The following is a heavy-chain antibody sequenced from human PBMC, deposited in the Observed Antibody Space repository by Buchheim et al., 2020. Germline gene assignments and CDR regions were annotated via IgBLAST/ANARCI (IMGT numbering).Heavy chain of an antibody. CDR3: GAEVGSREFDN. Sequence: QVQLVESGGGVVQPGRSLRLSCAASGFTFSSHAMHWVRQPPGKGLEWGAIISYDGSYKDYPDSVKGRFTVSRDNFQNTVFLQMNSLRAEDTAVYYCGAEVGSREFDNWGQGTL. CDR2: ISYDGSYK. J-gene: IGHJ4*02. CDR1: GFTFSSHA. D-gene: IGHD2-2*01. V-gene: IGHV3-30*03.